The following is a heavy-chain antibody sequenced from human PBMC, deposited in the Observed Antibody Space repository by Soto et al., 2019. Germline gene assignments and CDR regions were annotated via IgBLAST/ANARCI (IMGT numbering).Heavy chain of an antibody. V-gene: IGHV4-31*03. CDR2: IYYSGST. CDR1: GGSISTGGYY. CDR3: ARGLSVTLFDN. Sequence: QVQLQESGPGLVKPSQTLSLTCTVSGGSISTGGYYWTWIRQHPGKGLAWIGYIYYSGSTYYNPSLKSRVTISVDMSKNQSSLKLSSVTAADTAVYFFARGLSVTLFDNWGQGTLVTVSS. D-gene: IGHD4-17*01. J-gene: IGHJ4*02.